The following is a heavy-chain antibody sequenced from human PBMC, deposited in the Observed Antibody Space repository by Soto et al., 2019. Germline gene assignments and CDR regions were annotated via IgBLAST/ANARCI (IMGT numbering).Heavy chain of an antibody. CDR1: GGSISSYY. J-gene: IGHJ3*02. D-gene: IGHD3-9*01. CDR3: ARALILTGYYIHDAFDI. CDR2: IYYSGST. Sequence: SETLSLTCTFSGGSISSYYWSLIRQPPGKGLEWIGYIYYSGSTNYNPSLKSRVTISVDTSKNQFSLKLSSVTAADTAVYYCARALILTGYYIHDAFDIWGQGTMVTVSS. V-gene: IGHV4-59*01.